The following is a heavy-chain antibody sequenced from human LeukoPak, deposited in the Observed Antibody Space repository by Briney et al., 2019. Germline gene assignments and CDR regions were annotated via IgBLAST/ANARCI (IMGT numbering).Heavy chain of an antibody. Sequence: GGSLRLSCAASGFTFSTYAMSWVRQAPGKGLEWVSALSGSGDGTYHAESVKGRFTMSRNNSKNMLYLQMNSLRAEDTAVYYCAKGGPQLYCDSSGYYFLDYWGQGTLVTVSS. CDR3: AKGGPQLYCDSSGYYFLDY. D-gene: IGHD3-22*01. CDR1: GFTFSTYA. CDR2: LSGSGDGT. V-gene: IGHV3-23*01. J-gene: IGHJ4*02.